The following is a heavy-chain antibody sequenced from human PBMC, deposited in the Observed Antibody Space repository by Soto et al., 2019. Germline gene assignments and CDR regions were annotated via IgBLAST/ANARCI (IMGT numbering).Heavy chain of an antibody. J-gene: IGHJ6*02. CDR1: GYTFTAYH. CDR2: INPKFGDT. Sequence: QVRLVQSGAEVKEPGDSVRVSCEASGYTFTAYHIHWVQQAPGQGLEWMGWINPKFGDTGYAQDFQGRVSMTSDMSISTVYVELSRLTSDDTAIYYCARNMDYYYGRGSGNGHGVWGQGTTVTVFS. CDR3: ARNMDYYYGRGSGNGHGV. V-gene: IGHV1-2*02. D-gene: IGHD3-10*02.